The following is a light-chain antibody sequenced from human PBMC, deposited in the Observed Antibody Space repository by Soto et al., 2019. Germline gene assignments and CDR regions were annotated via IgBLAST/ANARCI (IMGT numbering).Light chain of an antibody. V-gene: IGKV3-15*01. J-gene: IGKJ4*01. CDR2: RTS. CDR3: QQYNNWPRAT. CDR1: QSISSK. Sequence: EIVMTQPPATLSVSLGERPTICCRASQSISSKLAWYQQKPGQAQRLLMFRTSRRANGFPARFSGSGSGTEFNLTISSLQSEDLGVYYCQQYNNWPRATFGGGTKVDIK.